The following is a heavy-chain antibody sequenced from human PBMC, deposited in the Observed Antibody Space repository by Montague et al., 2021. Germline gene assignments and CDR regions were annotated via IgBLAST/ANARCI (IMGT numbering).Heavy chain of an antibody. CDR1: GFRFSSYW. Sequence: SLSLSCSASGFRFSSYWMHWVRQAPGKGLLWVSRITLDGSSTTFADSVKGRFTTSRDNAKATLYLQMNSLRVEDTAVYYCARNLAPAAPGAFDIWGQGTMVTVSS. J-gene: IGHJ3*02. D-gene: IGHD2-2*01. V-gene: IGHV3-74*01. CDR2: ITLDGSST. CDR3: ARNLAPAAPGAFDI.